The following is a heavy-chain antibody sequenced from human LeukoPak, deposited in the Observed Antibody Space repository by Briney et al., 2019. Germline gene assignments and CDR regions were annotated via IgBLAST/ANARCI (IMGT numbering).Heavy chain of an antibody. V-gene: IGHV3-21*01. Sequence: GGSLRLSCAASGFTFSSYSMNWVRQAPGKGLEWVSSISSSGSYIYYADSVKGRFTISRDNAKNSLYLQINSLRAEDRAVYYCAKRPSDYGDYVSYFDYWGQGTLVTVSS. CDR1: GFTFSSYS. D-gene: IGHD4-17*01. CDR2: ISSSGSYI. J-gene: IGHJ4*02. CDR3: AKRPSDYGDYVSYFDY.